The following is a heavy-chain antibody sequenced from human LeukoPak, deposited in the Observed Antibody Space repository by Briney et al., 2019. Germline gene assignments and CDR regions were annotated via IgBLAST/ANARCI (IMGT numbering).Heavy chain of an antibody. D-gene: IGHD3-10*01. Sequence: PGGSLRLSCAASGFTFSSYYMSWVRQAPGKGLEWVANIKQDGSEEYYVDSLKGRFTISRDNAKNSLYLQMNSLRAEDTAVYYCARSGSGTYYRPFDYWGQGALVTVSS. CDR2: IKQDGSEE. CDR3: ARSGSGTYYRPFDY. V-gene: IGHV3-7*04. CDR1: GFTFSSYY. J-gene: IGHJ4*02.